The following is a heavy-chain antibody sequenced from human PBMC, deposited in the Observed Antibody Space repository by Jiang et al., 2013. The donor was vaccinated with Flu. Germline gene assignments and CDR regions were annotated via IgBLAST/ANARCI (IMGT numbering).Heavy chain of an antibody. CDR3: TRDLVRDVILIPATFFDY. J-gene: IGHJ4*02. D-gene: IGHD2-2*01. Sequence: QLLESGGGLVQPGRSLRLSCTASGFSFGDYAVSWLRQAPGKGLEWVGFIRNKVYRGTTDYAASVKGRFTISRDDSKSIAYLQMSSLKTEDTAAYYCTRDLVRDVILIPATFFDYWGQGALVTVSS. CDR2: IRNKVYRGTT. V-gene: IGHV3-49*03. CDR1: GFSFGDYA.